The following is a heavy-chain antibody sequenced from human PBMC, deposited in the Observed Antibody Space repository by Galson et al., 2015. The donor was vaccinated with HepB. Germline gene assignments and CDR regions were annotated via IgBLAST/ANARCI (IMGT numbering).Heavy chain of an antibody. J-gene: IGHJ4*02. CDR3: VRGQKWLQFPYFDY. V-gene: IGHV1-8*01. D-gene: IGHD5-18*01. CDR1: GYTFRTYD. CDR2: ISTSSGST. Sequence: SVKVSCKASGYTFRTYDIDWVRQAPGQGLEWMGRISTSSGSTDHAHNFRDRVTISRDNDRNSLPLQMNSLGVEDTALYYCVRGQKWLQFPYFDYWGRGTLVTVSS.